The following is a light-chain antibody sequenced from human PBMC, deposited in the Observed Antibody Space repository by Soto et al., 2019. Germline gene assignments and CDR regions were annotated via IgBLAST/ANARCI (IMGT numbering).Light chain of an antibody. CDR2: WAS. CDR3: QQYYSSPLT. CDR1: QGVLYSSNNVNY. Sequence: DIVMTQSPDSLAVSLAERATINCKSSQGVLYSSNNVNYLAWYQQKPGQPPKLLIYWASSRESGVPDRFSGSGSGTDFTLTISSLQAEDVAVYYCQQYYSSPLTFGGGTKVEIK. V-gene: IGKV4-1*01. J-gene: IGKJ4*01.